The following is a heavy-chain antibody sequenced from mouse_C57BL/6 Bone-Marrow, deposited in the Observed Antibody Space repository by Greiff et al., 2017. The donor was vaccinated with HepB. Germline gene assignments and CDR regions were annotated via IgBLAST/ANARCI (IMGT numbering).Heavy chain of an antibody. Sequence: EVKLQQSGPVLVKPGASVKMSCKASGYTFTDYYMNWVKQSHGKSLEWIGVINPYNGGTSYNQKFKGKATLTVDKSSSTAYMELNSLTSEDSAVYYCARCYYGSSYAMDYWGQGTSDTVSS. J-gene: IGHJ4*01. CDR1: GYTFTDYY. CDR3: ARCYYGSSYAMDY. D-gene: IGHD1-1*01. V-gene: IGHV1-19*01. CDR2: INPYNGGT.